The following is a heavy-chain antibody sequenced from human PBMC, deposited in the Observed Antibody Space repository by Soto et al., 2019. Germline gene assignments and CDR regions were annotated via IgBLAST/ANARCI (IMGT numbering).Heavy chain of an antibody. CDR1: GDSISSNSAA. D-gene: IGHD6-19*01. CDR2: TYYRSKWYN. J-gene: IGHJ4*02. Sequence: PSQTLSLTCAISGDSISSNSAAWNWIRQSPSRGLEWLGRTYYRSKWYNDYAVSVKSRITINPDTSKNQFSLQLNSVTPEDTAVYYCARGWHCSGWEGGVLNWGQGTLVTVSS. CDR3: ARGWHCSGWEGGVLN. V-gene: IGHV6-1*01.